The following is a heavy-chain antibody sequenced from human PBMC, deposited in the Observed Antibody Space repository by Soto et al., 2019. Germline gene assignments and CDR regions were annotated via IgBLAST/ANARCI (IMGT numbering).Heavy chain of an antibody. J-gene: IGHJ6*02. CDR2: ISYDGRNK. Sequence: QVQLVESGGGGVQPGRSLRLSCAASGFTFSSYAMHWVRQAPGKGLEWVAVISYDGRNKYYADSVKGRFTISRDNSKNTLYLQMSSLRAEDTAVYHCVKEGSSGWPYYYGMDVWGQGTTVTVSS. CDR3: VKEGSSGWPYYYGMDV. V-gene: IGHV3-30*18. CDR1: GFTFSSYA. D-gene: IGHD6-19*01.